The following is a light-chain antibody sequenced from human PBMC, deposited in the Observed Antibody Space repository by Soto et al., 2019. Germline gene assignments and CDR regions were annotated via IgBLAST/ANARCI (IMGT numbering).Light chain of an antibody. Sequence: DLVMTQSPLSLPVTPGEPASISCRSSQSLLHSNGYNYLDWYLQKPGQSPQVLIYLGSNRASGVPDRFSGSVSGTDFTLTISRVEAEDVGIYYCMQALQTPRTFGPGTKLEIK. J-gene: IGKJ2*01. CDR1: QSLLHSNGYNY. V-gene: IGKV2-28*01. CDR3: MQALQTPRT. CDR2: LGS.